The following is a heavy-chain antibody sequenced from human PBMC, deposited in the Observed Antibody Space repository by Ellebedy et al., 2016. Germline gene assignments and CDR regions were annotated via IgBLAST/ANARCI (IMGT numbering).Heavy chain of an antibody. J-gene: IGHJ4*02. CDR3: ARGDLAY. CDR2: INGDSHTI. V-gene: IGHV3-48*02. CDR1: GFTFSNFG. Sequence: GGSLRLSCGASGFTFSNFGMIWVRLAPGKGLEWIALINGDSHTIFYADSVRGRFTVSRDNARNSLYLQLNSLRDEDTARYFCARGDLAYWGQGTPVTVSS.